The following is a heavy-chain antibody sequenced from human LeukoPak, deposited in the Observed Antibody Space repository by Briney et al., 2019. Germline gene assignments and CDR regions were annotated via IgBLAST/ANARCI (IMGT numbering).Heavy chain of an antibody. D-gene: IGHD3-22*01. J-gene: IGHJ4*02. CDR3: ASSRYDSSGYYGIIGY. CDR2: ISDNSEYI. V-gene: IGHV3-21*01. Sequence: GGSLRLSCAASGFIFSTYRMNWVRQAPGKGLEWISSISDNSEYIYYADSVKGRFTISRDNAKKSLYLQMNSLRAEDTAVYYCASSRYDSSGYYGIIGYWGQGTLVTVSS. CDR1: GFIFSTYR.